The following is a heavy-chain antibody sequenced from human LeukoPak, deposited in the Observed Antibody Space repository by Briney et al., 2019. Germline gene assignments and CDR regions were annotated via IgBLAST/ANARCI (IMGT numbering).Heavy chain of an antibody. J-gene: IGHJ3*02. Sequence: GGSLRLSCAASGFTFSSYSMNWVRQAPGKGLEWVSYISSSSSTIYYADSVKGRFTISRDNAKNSLYLQMNSLRAEDTAVYYCARDLLGNTAMVTPDAFDIWGQGTMVTVSS. V-gene: IGHV3-48*04. D-gene: IGHD5-18*01. CDR3: ARDLLGNTAMVTPDAFDI. CDR1: GFTFSSYS. CDR2: ISSSSSTI.